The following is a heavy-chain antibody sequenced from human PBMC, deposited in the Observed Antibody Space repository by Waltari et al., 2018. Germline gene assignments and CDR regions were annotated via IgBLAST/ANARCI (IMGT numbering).Heavy chain of an antibody. D-gene: IGHD6-6*01. V-gene: IGHV4-34*01. CDR2: INHSGST. CDR3: ARGRGMIAARRRNWFDP. J-gene: IGHJ5*02. CDR1: GFSFNTFA. Sequence: VQLLESGGTLVQPGGSLRLSCAASGFSFNTFAVTWVRQAPGKGLEWIGEINHSGSTNYNPSLKSRVTISVDTSKNQFSLKLSSVTAADTAVYYCARGRGMIAARRRNWFDPWGQGTLVTVSS.